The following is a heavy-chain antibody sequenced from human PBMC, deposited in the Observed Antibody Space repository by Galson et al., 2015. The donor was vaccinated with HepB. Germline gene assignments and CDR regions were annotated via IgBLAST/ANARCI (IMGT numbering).Heavy chain of an antibody. D-gene: IGHD1-26*01. CDR1: GGSISSYY. CDR2: IYDSGTT. J-gene: IGHJ6*02. Sequence: SETLSLTCTVSGGSISSYYWSWIRQPPGRGLEWIGYIYDSGTTNYNPSLRSRVTISLDTSKNQFSLSLNAITAADTGIYYCARDLGSGRFPWDYHYGMDVWGQGTAVSVSS. CDR3: ARDLGSGRFPWDYHYGMDV. V-gene: IGHV4-59*01.